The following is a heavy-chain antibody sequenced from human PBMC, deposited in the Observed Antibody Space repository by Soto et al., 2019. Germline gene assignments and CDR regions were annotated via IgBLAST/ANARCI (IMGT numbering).Heavy chain of an antibody. V-gene: IGHV3-33*01. CDR1: GFTFSSYG. J-gene: IGHJ4*02. CDR3: ARDGSIAARNGFDY. CDR2: IWYDGSNK. Sequence: VQLVESGGGVVQPGRSLRLSCAASGFTFSSYGMHWVRQAPGKGLEWVAVIWYDGSNKYYADSVKGRFTISRDNSKNTLYLQMNSLRAEDTAVYYCARDGSIAARNGFDYWGQGTLVTVSS. D-gene: IGHD6-6*01.